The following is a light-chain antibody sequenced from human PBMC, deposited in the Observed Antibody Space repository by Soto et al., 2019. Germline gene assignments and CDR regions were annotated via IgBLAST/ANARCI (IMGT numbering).Light chain of an antibody. V-gene: IGKV3-20*01. Sequence: EIVLTQSPGTLSLSPGERATLSCRANQSVSSNFLAWYSQKPGQAPRLLIYGAASRATGIPDRFSGSGSGTDFTLTISRLEPEDFAVYYCQQYGSSLYTFGPGTKLEIK. CDR2: GAA. J-gene: IGKJ2*01. CDR3: QQYGSSLYT. CDR1: QSVSSNF.